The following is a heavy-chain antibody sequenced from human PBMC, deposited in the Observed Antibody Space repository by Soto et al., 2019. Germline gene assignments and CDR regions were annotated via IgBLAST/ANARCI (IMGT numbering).Heavy chain of an antibody. Sequence: ASVKVSCKGSGGTFSTSSFVWVRQGPGQGLEWMGGIIPIFTRTNFAQKFQGRVTFSADESTRTTYMELRSLTSEDTAIYYCARDVVRSTAGDSWGQGTLVTVSS. V-gene: IGHV1-69*13. CDR2: IIPIFTRT. CDR1: GGTFSTSS. J-gene: IGHJ4*02. D-gene: IGHD2-15*01. CDR3: ARDVVRSTAGDS.